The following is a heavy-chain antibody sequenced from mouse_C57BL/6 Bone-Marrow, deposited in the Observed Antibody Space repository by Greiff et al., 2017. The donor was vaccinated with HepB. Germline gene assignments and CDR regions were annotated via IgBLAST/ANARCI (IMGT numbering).Heavy chain of an antibody. D-gene: IGHD1-1*01. V-gene: IGHV1-7*01. J-gene: IGHJ3*01. CDR2: INPSSGYT. CDR1: GYTFTSYW. Sequence: VKLLESGAELAKPGASVKLSCKASGYTFTSYWMHWVKQRPGQGLEWIGYINPSSGYTKYNQKFKDKATLTADKSSSTAYMQLSSLAYDDSAVYYCAIYYYGSSFAYWGQGTLVTVSA. CDR3: AIYYYGSSFAY.